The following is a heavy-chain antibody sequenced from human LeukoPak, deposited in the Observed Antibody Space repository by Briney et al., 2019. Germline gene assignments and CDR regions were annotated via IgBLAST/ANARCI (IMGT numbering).Heavy chain of an antibody. D-gene: IGHD3-10*01. J-gene: IGHJ4*02. CDR2: IKQDGSEK. V-gene: IGHV3-7*01. CDR3: SNYYDSGPQGDY. CDR1: GFTFSRYW. Sequence: GGSLRLSCAASGFTFSRYWMTWVGQAPGKGLEWVANIKQDGSEKHYGDSVKGRFTISRDNAKNSLYLQMNSLRAEDTAVYYCSNYYDSGPQGDYWGQGTLVTVSS.